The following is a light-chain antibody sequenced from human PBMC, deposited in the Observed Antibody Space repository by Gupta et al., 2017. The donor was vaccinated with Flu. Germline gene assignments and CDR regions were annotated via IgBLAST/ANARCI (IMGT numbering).Light chain of an antibody. Sequence: EIQRTQSPTSLSAYDGDRVTYTCPARQDITKYLNWYQQKEGKAPKLLIYDASKMETGVPARFSGGGSGTDFTFTTSSLQPEDFATYYCQQDEYVPFTFGQGTTLDIK. CDR1: QDITKY. CDR3: QQDEYVPFT. V-gene: IGKV1-33*01. CDR2: DAS. J-gene: IGKJ2*01.